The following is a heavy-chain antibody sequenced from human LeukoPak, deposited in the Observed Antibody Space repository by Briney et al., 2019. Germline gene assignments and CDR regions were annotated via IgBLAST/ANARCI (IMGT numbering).Heavy chain of an antibody. J-gene: IGHJ4*02. D-gene: IGHD6-13*01. CDR3: ARDPGVGSSPFDY. Sequence: GGSLRLSCAASGFTVSSNYMSWVRQAPGKGLEWVSVIYSGGSTYYAASVKGRFTIYRDNSKNTLYVQMNSLRAEDTAVYYCARDPGVGSSPFDYWGQGTLVTVSS. CDR2: IYSGGST. V-gene: IGHV3-53*01. CDR1: GFTVSSNY.